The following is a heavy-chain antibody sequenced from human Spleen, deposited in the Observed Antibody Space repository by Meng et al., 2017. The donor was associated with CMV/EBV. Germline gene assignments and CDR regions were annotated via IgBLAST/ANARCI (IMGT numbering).Heavy chain of an antibody. CDR3: AREDSYGYFDY. CDR2: INPSGGST. J-gene: IGHJ4*02. V-gene: IGHV1-46*01. Sequence: QVQLVQSGSEFKKPEATVTVSCKASGYTFTSYAMNWVRQAPGQGLEWMGIINPSGGSTSYAQKFQGRVTMTRDTSTSTVYMELSSLRSEDTAVYYCAREDSYGYFDYWGQGTLVTVSS. CDR1: GYTFTSYA. D-gene: IGHD5-18*01.